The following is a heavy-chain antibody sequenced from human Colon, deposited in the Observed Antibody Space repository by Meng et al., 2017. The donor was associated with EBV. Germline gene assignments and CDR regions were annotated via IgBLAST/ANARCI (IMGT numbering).Heavy chain of an antibody. V-gene: IGHV4-59*08. CDR2: IYYSGST. J-gene: IGHJ5*02. CDR3: ARHFINWFDP. CDR1: AASMGSNY. Sequence: QLDKSCPGLGSLSAALCLTCTFSAASMGSNYWSWIRPPPGKGLEWIGYIYYSGSTNYNPPLKILVTISVDTSKNQFSLKLSSVTAADTAVYYCARHFINWFDPWGQGTLVTVSS.